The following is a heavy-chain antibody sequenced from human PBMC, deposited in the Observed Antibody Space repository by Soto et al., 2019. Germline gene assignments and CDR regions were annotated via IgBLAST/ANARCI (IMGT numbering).Heavy chain of an antibody. CDR2: IYRTGST. CDR3: ASRDPGTSVDY. D-gene: IGHD1-7*01. Sequence: LSRTCSVSGGSFTSNNWWTWVRQPPGQGLEWIGEIYRTGSTNYNPSLKSRVTISLDKSENQFSLKVTSLTAADTAVYYCASRDPGTSVDYWGQGTLVTVYS. J-gene: IGHJ4*02. CDR1: GGSFTSNNW. V-gene: IGHV4-4*02.